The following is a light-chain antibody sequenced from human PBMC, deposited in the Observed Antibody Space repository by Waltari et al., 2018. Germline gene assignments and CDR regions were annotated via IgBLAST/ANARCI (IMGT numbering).Light chain of an antibody. CDR3: QVWDSSDDYEV. Sequence: SYVLTQPPSVSVAPGQTATITCGGTNIESKSVHWYQQKPAQAPVGLVYNDANRHSGIPERFSGPDSGNTATLTITRVEAGDEADYYCQVWDSSDDYEVFGGGTKLTVL. V-gene: IGLV3-21*02. CDR2: NDA. CDR1: NIESKS. J-gene: IGLJ2*01.